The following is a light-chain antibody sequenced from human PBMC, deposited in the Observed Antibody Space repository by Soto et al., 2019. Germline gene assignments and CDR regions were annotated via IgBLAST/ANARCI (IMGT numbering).Light chain of an antibody. CDR1: XSLLHSNGFNY. CDR2: WAS. CDR3: QQYYTIPLT. J-gene: IGKJ4*01. Sequence: DIVMTQSPLSLPVTPGEPASISCRSSXSLLHSNGFNYLDWYQQKPGQPPRLLIYWASTRESGVPDRFSGSGSGTDFTLTISSLQAEDVAIYYCQQYYTIPLTFGGGTKVDIK. V-gene: IGKV4-1*01.